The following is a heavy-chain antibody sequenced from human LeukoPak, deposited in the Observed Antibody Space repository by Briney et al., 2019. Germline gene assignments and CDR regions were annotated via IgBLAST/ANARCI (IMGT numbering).Heavy chain of an antibody. CDR1: GYRFATYW. Sequence: PGESLKISCKGSGYRFATYWLGWVRQMPGKGLEWMGIIYPGDSDTRYSPSFQGQVTISADKSISTAYLQWSSLKALDTAMYYCATGDTIPFDYWGQGTLVTVSS. J-gene: IGHJ4*02. CDR3: ATGDTIPFDY. CDR2: IYPGDSDT. V-gene: IGHV5-51*01. D-gene: IGHD3-3*01.